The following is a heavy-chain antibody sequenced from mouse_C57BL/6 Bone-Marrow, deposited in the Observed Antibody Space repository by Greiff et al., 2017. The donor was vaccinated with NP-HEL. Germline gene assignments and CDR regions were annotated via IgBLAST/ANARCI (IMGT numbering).Heavy chain of an antibody. V-gene: IGHV5-17*01. CDR1: GFTFSDYG. Sequence: EVQVVESGGGLVKPGGSLKLSCAASGFTFSDYGMHWVRQAPEKGLEWVAYISSGSSTIYYADTVKGRFTISRDNAKNTLFLQMTSLRSEDTAMYYCASIPYYYGSSPYFDYWGQGTTLTVSS. CDR2: ISSGSSTI. D-gene: IGHD1-1*01. CDR3: ASIPYYYGSSPYFDY. J-gene: IGHJ2*01.